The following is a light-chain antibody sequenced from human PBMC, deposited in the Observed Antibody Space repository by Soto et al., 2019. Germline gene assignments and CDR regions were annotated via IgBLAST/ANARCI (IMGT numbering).Light chain of an antibody. Sequence: DIVMTQSPLYLPVTPGEPASISCRSSQSLLHSNGYNYLDWYLQKPGQSPQLLIYLGSYRASGVPDRFSGSGSGTDSTLKISRVEAEDVGVYYCMQALQTPYTFGQGTKLEIK. CDR3: MQALQTPYT. V-gene: IGKV2-28*01. J-gene: IGKJ2*01. CDR2: LGS. CDR1: QSLLHSNGYNY.